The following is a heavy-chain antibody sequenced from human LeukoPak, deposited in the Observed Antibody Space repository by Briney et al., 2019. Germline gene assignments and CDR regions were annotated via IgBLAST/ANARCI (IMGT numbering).Heavy chain of an antibody. CDR3: ARAHDSSGYYYVGGAFDI. V-gene: IGHV1-2*02. D-gene: IGHD3-22*01. CDR1: GYTFTGYY. CDR2: INPNSGGT. J-gene: IGHJ3*02. Sequence: ASVKVSCKASGYTFTGYYMHWVRQAPGQGLEWMGWINPNSGGTNYAQKFQGRVTMTRDTSISTAYMELSRLRSDDTAVYYCARAHDSSGYYYVGGAFDIWGQGTMVTVSS.